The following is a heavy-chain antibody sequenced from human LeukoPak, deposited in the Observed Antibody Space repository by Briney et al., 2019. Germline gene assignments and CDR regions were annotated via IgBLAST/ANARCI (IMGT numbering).Heavy chain of an antibody. CDR1: GFPFYEYA. V-gene: IGHV3-9*01. Sequence: PGGCLRLSRAASGFPFYEYAMHWGPDAPGKGLGGGLGISWNSGSIGYADSVKGRFTISRDNAKNSLYLQMNSLRAEDTALYYCAKGKTGIAVAGTVDYWGQGTLVTVSS. CDR2: ISWNSGSI. J-gene: IGHJ4*02. D-gene: IGHD6-19*01. CDR3: AKGKTGIAVAGTVDY.